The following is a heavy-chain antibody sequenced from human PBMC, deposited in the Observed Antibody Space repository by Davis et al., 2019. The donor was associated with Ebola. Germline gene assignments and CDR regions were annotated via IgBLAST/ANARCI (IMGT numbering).Heavy chain of an antibody. V-gene: IGHV4-30-4*01. CDR1: GGSISSMH. D-gene: IGHD2-2*01. Sequence: PSETLSLTCTVSGGSISSMHWSWIRQPPGKGLEWIGYIYYSGSTYYNPSLKSRVTISVDTSKNQFSLKLSSVTAADTAVYYCARGGYHPFDYWGQGTLVTVSS. J-gene: IGHJ4*02. CDR3: ARGGYHPFDY. CDR2: IYYSGST.